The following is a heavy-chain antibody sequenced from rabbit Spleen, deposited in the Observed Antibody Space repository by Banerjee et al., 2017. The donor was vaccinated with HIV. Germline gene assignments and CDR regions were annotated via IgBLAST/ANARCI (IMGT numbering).Heavy chain of an antibody. CDR1: GIDFTNYY. V-gene: IGHV1S7*01. CDR3: ARTIVPWLGLTRLDL. J-gene: IGHJ3*01. Sequence: QLTETGGSLVQPGGSLTLSCKASGIDFTNYYISCVRQGPGKGLEWIGIIYAAKGSTDYASWVNGRFTISSDNAQSTVDLKMTSLTAADTATYFCARTIVPWLGLTRLDLWGPGTLVTVS. CDR2: IYAAKGST. D-gene: IGHD4-1*01.